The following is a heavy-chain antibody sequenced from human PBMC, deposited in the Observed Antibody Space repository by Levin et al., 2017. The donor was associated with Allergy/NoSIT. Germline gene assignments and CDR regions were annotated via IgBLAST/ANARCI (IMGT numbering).Heavy chain of an antibody. J-gene: IGHJ4*02. V-gene: IGHV3-15*01. Sequence: SCTASGITFSNAWMSWARQAPGKGLEWVGRIKSKTDGGTADYASPVKGRFTISRDDSKNTLYLQMNSLKTEDTAVYYCTTYISSRYYFDNWGQGTLVTVSS. D-gene: IGHD6-13*01. CDR2: IKSKTDGGTA. CDR3: TTYISSRYYFDN. CDR1: GITFSNAW.